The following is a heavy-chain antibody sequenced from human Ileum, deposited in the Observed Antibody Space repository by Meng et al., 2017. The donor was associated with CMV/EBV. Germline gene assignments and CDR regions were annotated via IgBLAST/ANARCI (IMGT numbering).Heavy chain of an antibody. J-gene: IGHJ6*02. CDR2: IIPIFPTT. D-gene: IGHD2/OR15-2a*01. CDR3: ARDRYYFIRYYYYGMDV. CDR1: GGTFTSFS. Sequence: SVKVSCKVSGGTFTSFSMSWVRQAPGQGLEWMGGIIPIFPTTNYAQKFQGRITMTRDTSTSTVYMELSSLRSEDTAVYYCARDRYYFIRYYYYGMDVWGQGTTVTVSS. V-gene: IGHV1-69*05.